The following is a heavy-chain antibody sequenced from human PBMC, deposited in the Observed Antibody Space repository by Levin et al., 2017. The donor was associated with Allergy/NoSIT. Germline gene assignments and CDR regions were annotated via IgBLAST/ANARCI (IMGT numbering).Heavy chain of an antibody. CDR2: IIPIFGTA. Sequence: VASVKVSCKASGGTFSSYAISWVRQAPGQGLEWMGGIIPIFGTANYAQKFQGRVTITADKSTSTAYMELSSLRSEDTAVYYCARKSPGSGPFYYYYYYYMDVWGKGTTVTVSS. V-gene: IGHV1-69*06. J-gene: IGHJ6*03. CDR1: GGTFSSYA. CDR3: ARKSPGSGPFYYYYYYYMDV. D-gene: IGHD3-10*01.